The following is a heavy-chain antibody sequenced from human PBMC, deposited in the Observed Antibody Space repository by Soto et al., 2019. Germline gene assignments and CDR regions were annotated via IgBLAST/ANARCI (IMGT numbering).Heavy chain of an antibody. D-gene: IGHD2-2*02. J-gene: IGHJ4*02. V-gene: IGHV4-34*01. CDR1: GGSFIGYY. CDR2: INHRGST. CDR3: ARKLQRGTSCYRGCGFDY. Sequence: SETLSLTCPVYGGSFIGYYWSWIRQPPGEGLEWIGEINHRGSTNYSRSLKSRVSISVDTCKNQFSLKLSSVTAPDTAVYYCARKLQRGTSCYRGCGFDYWGQGTLVT.